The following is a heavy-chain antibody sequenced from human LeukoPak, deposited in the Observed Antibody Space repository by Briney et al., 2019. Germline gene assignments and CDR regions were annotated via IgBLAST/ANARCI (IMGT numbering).Heavy chain of an antibody. CDR3: ARASSGWYRRFDY. D-gene: IGHD6-19*01. Sequence: SETLSLTCAVYGGSFSGYYWSWIRQPPGKGLEWIGEINHSGSTNHNPSLKSRVTISVDTSKNQFSLKLSSVTAADTAVYYCARASSGWYRRFDYWGQGTLVTVSS. CDR2: INHSGST. J-gene: IGHJ4*02. V-gene: IGHV4-34*01. CDR1: GGSFSGYY.